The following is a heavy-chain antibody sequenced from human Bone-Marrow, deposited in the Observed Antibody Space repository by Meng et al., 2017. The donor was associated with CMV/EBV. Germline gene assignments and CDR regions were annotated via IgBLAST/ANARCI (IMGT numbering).Heavy chain of an antibody. CDR3: ARESPSVSYYYGMDA. CDR1: GFSFEIYS. J-gene: IGHJ6*02. Sequence: GESLKISCAVSGFSFEIYSMNWVRQAPGKGLEWLSYISTTGFTIHYADSMKGRFTISRDNAKNSVFLQMSSLRAEDTAVYYCARESPSVSYYYGMDAWGQGTTITVSS. V-gene: IGHV3-48*04. D-gene: IGHD5/OR15-5a*01. CDR2: ISTTGFTI.